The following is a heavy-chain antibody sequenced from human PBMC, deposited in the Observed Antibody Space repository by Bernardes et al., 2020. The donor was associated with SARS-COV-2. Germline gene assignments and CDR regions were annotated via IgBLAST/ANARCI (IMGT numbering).Heavy chain of an antibody. CDR3: ARGYCSSTSCYRRRDDAFDI. Sequence: SETLSLTCTVSGGSISSYYWSWIRQPPGKGLEWIGYIYYSGSTNYNPSLKSRVTISVDTSKNQFSLKLSSVTAADTAVYYCARGYCSSTSCYRRRDDAFDIWGQGTMVNVSS. CDR1: GGSISSYY. CDR2: IYYSGST. D-gene: IGHD2-2*02. V-gene: IGHV4-59*01. J-gene: IGHJ3*02.